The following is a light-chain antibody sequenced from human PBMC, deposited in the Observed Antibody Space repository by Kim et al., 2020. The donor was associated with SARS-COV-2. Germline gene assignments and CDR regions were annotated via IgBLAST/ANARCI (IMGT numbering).Light chain of an antibody. Sequence: ATITCKSSQSVLSSSNNQNYLAWYQQKPGQPPKLLIYWASTREYGVPDRFSGSGSGTDFTLTISSLQAEDVAVYYCQQYYSTPYTFGQGTKLEI. V-gene: IGKV4-1*01. CDR2: WAS. J-gene: IGKJ2*01. CDR1: QSVLSSSNNQNY. CDR3: QQYYSTPYT.